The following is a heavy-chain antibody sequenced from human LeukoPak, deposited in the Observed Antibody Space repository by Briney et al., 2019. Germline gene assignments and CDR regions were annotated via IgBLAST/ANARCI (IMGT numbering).Heavy chain of an antibody. D-gene: IGHD3-3*01. J-gene: IGHJ4*02. CDR3: AREGETSLPTIFAVVTVFDY. V-gene: IGHV4-59*01. CDR2: IYYGGNT. CDR1: GGSIGSYY. Sequence: SETLSLTCTVSGGSIGSYYWSWIRQPPGKGLEWIGYIYYGGNTDHNPSLKSRVSISVDTSKNQVSLRLTSVTAADTAVYYCAREGETSLPTIFAVVTVFDYWGQGTQVTVSS.